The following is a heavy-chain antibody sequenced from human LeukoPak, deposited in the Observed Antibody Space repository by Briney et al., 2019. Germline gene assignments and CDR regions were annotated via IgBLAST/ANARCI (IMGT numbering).Heavy chain of an antibody. J-gene: IGHJ3*02. V-gene: IGHV4-59*01. Sequence: SGTLSRTCTVAGGSICSDYWRWSRQPPREKLGRGGYFYNSGSTNYNTSLKSRASISVDTSKNQFSLKLRSVTAEDTAVYYCAREILGYCSGGSCAPSPHDAFDIWGQGTMVTVPS. CDR1: GGSICSDY. D-gene: IGHD2-15*01. CDR2: FYNSGST. CDR3: AREILGYCSGGSCAPSPHDAFDI.